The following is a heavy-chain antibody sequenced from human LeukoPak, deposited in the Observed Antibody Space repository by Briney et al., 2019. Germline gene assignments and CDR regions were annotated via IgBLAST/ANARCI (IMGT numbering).Heavy chain of an antibody. CDR1: GFIFSTYP. V-gene: IGHV3-23*01. Sequence: GGSLRLSCAASGFIFSTYPMSWVRQAPGKGLEWVSAITGSGDSTFYADSVKGRCTISRDNSKNTLSLQMNTLRAEDTAVYYCSGGLQLLHWFDPWGQGTLVTVSS. CDR3: SGGLQLLHWFDP. CDR2: ITGSGDST. J-gene: IGHJ5*02. D-gene: IGHD2-15*01.